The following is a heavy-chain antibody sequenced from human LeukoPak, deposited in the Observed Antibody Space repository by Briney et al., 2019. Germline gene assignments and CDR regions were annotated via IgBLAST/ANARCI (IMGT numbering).Heavy chain of an antibody. D-gene: IGHD3-9*01. Sequence: GGSLRLSCEASGFRFSVYGMHWVRQAPGKGLEWVSSVSSSSYIYYADSVKGRFTISRDNAKNSLYLQMNSLRAGDTAVYYCARAASYDILTGLVGGGQGTLVTVSS. J-gene: IGHJ4*02. CDR1: GFRFSVYG. V-gene: IGHV3-21*01. CDR3: ARAASYDILTGLVG. CDR2: VSSSSYI.